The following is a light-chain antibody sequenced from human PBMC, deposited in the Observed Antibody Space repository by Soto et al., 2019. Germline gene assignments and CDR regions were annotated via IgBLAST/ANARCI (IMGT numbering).Light chain of an antibody. V-gene: IGLV2-11*01. CDR2: EAT. CDR3: SSYTDSNTYV. J-gene: IGLJ1*01. Sequence: QSALTQPRSVSGSPGQSVTISCTGSNSDVGTYNYVSWYQQHPGKVPKVVIFEATKRPSWVSTRFSGSKSGNTASLTISGLQAEDEADYYCSSYTDSNTYVFGSGTKVTVL. CDR1: NSDVGTYNY.